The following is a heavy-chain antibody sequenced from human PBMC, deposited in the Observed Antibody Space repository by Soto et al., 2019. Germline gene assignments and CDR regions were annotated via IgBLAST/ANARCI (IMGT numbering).Heavy chain of an antibody. V-gene: IGHV4-59*08. CDR3: ARHQYYYGSGSYSKEPGEDAFDI. D-gene: IGHD3-10*01. J-gene: IGHJ3*02. CDR1: GGSISSYY. Sequence: SETLSLTCTVSGGSISSYYWSWIRQPPGKGLEWIGYIYYSGSTNYNPSLKSRVTISVDTSKNQFSLKLSSVTAADTAVYYCARHQYYYGSGSYSKEPGEDAFDIWGQGTMVTVS. CDR2: IYYSGST.